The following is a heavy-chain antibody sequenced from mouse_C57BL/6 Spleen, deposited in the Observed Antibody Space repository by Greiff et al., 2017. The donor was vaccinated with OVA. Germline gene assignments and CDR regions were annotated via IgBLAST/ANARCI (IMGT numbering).Heavy chain of an antibody. Sequence: QVQLQQPGAELVMPGASVKLSCKASGYTFTSYWMHWVKQRPGQGLEWIGEIDPSDSYTNYNQKFKGKSTLTVDKSSSTAYMQLSSLTSEDSAVYYCARDYGSSYVGNFDYWGQGTTLTVSS. V-gene: IGHV1-69*01. D-gene: IGHD1-1*01. CDR1: GYTFTSYW. J-gene: IGHJ2*01. CDR3: ARDYGSSYVGNFDY. CDR2: IDPSDSYT.